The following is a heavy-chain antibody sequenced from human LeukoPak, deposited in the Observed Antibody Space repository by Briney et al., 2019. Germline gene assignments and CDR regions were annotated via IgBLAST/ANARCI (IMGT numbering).Heavy chain of an antibody. CDR3: ASRNYGIAVAGTVAI. V-gene: IGHV4-34*01. CDR2: INHSGST. D-gene: IGHD6-19*01. CDR1: GGSFSGYY. J-gene: IGHJ3*02. Sequence: SGTLSLTCAVYGGSFSGYYWSWIRQPPGKGLEGIGEINHSGSTNYNPSLKSRVPISVDTSKIQFSLKLSSVPAADTAVYYCASRNYGIAVAGTVAIWGQGTMVTVSS.